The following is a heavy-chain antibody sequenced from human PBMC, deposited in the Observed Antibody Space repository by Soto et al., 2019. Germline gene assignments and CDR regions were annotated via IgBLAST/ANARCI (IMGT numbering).Heavy chain of an antibody. CDR1: GYSFTSYW. CDR3: ARLSIAVAGTGFDY. V-gene: IGHV5-10-1*01. CDR2: IDPSDSYT. Sequence: GDSLKISCKGPGYSFTSYWISWLRQMPGKGLEWMGRIDPSDSYTNYSPSFQGHVTISAVKSISTAYLQWSSLKALDTAMYYCARLSIAVAGTGFDYWGQGTLVTVSS. D-gene: IGHD6-19*01. J-gene: IGHJ4*02.